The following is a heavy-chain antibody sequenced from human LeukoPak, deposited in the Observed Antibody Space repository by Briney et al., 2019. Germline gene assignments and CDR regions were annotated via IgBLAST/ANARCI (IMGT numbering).Heavy chain of an antibody. V-gene: IGHV4-4*02. D-gene: IGHD3-16*02. CDR2: IYHSGST. Sequence: SGTLSLTCAVSGGSISNSNWWSWVRQPPGEGLEWIGEIYHSGSTNYNPSLKSRVTISVDKSKNQFSLKLSSVTAADTAVYYCARVLWGSYRFFDYWGQGTLVTVSS. CDR1: GGSISNSNW. CDR3: ARVLWGSYRFFDY. J-gene: IGHJ4*02.